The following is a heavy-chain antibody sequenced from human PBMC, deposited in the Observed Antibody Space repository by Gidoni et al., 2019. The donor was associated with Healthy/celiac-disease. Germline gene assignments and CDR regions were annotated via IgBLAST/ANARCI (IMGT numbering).Heavy chain of an antibody. V-gene: IGHV3-21*06. J-gene: IGHJ6*02. CDR2: ISSSSSYI. Sequence: EVQLVESGGGLVKPGGSLRLSCAASGFPFSSYSMNWVRQAPGKGLEWVSSISSSSSYIYYADSVKGRFTISRDNAKNALYLQMNSLRAEDTAVYYCARGDCSGGSCYSAYYYGMDVWGQGTTVTVSS. CDR1: GFPFSSYS. D-gene: IGHD2-15*01. CDR3: ARGDCSGGSCYSAYYYGMDV.